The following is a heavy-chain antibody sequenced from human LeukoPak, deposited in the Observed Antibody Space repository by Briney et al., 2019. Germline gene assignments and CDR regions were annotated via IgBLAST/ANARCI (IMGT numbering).Heavy chain of an antibody. D-gene: IGHD3-22*01. CDR2: ISYDGSNK. V-gene: IGHV3-30*18. J-gene: IGHJ6*02. Sequence: GRRRISQKPGKGLEWVAVISYDGSNKYYADSVKGRFTISRDNSKNTLYLQMNSLRAEDTAVYYCAKDRRRSITMIVVVIATRYYGMDVWGQGTTVTVSS. CDR1: G. CDR3: AKDRRRSITMIVVVIATRYYGMDV.